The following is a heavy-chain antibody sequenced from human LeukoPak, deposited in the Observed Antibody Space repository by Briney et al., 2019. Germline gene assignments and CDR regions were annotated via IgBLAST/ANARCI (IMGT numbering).Heavy chain of an antibody. V-gene: IGHV3-30-3*01. Sequence: GRSLRLSCAASGFTFSSYAMHWVRQAPGKGLEWVAVISYDGSNKYYADSVKGRFTISRDNSKNTLYLQMNSLRAEDTAVYFCARGRGRLAVWYYFEYWGQGTLVTVSS. D-gene: IGHD3-3*02. J-gene: IGHJ4*02. CDR2: ISYDGSNK. CDR1: GFTFSSYA. CDR3: ARGRGRLAVWYYFEY.